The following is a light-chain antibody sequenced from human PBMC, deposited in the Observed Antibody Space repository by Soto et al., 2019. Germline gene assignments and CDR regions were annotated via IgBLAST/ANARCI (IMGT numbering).Light chain of an antibody. CDR1: QNVGNN. V-gene: IGKV3-11*01. CDR2: AAS. CDR3: QQRSRWPRGT. J-gene: IGKJ2*02. Sequence: VLTQSPATLSLSPGESATLSCRASQNVGNNLAWYQQKSGQAPRLLIYAASDRATGVPARFSGGMSGTAFTLPISSLEPEDFATYFCQQRSRWPRGTFVRGT.